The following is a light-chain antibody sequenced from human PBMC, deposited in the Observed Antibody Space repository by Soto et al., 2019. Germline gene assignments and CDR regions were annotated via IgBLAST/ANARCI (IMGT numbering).Light chain of an antibody. V-gene: IGLV2-8*01. CDR2: EVS. CDR1: SSDVGGYKY. J-gene: IGLJ2*01. Sequence: QSALTQPPSASGSPGQSVTISCTGTSSDVGGYKYVSWYQQHPGKAPKLMIYEVSKRPSVVPDRFSGSKSGNTASLTVSGLQAEDEADYYCSSYAGSNNVVFGGATKLTVL. CDR3: SSYAGSNNVV.